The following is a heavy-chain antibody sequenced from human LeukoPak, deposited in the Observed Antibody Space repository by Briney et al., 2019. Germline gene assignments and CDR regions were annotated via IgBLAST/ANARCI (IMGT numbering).Heavy chain of an antibody. V-gene: IGHV1-2*06. CDR2: INPNSGGT. CDR1: GYTFTCYY. D-gene: IGHD4-17*01. CDR3: ASLTVTTTLFDY. Sequence: ASVKVSCKASGYTFTCYYMHWVRQAPGQGLEWMGRINPNSGGTNYAQKFQGRVTMTRDTSISTAYMELSRLRSDDTAVYYCASLTVTTTLFDYWGQGTLVTVSS. J-gene: IGHJ4*02.